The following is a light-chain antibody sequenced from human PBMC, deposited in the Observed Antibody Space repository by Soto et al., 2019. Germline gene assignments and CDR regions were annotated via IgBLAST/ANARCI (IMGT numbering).Light chain of an antibody. CDR2: INN. CDR3: AAWDDILNGVV. Sequence: QAVVSQPPSASGTPGQRVTISCSGSRSNIGSNTVNWYQQLPGTAPKLLICINNQRPSGVPDRFSGSKSGTSASLAISGLQSEDEADYYCAAWDDILNGVVFGGGTKVTVL. J-gene: IGLJ2*01. CDR1: RSNIGSNT. V-gene: IGLV1-44*01.